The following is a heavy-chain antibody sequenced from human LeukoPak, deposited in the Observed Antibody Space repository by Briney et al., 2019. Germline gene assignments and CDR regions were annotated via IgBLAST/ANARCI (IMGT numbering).Heavy chain of an antibody. CDR1: GFTFTSSA. Sequence: GGSLRLSCAASGFTFTSSAMSWVRQAPGKGLEWVSTLSGSGITTYYADSVKGRFTISRDNSKNTLYLQMNSLRAEDTAVYYCAKGIYSSGWSYFDYWGHGTLVTVSS. J-gene: IGHJ4*01. CDR2: LSGSGITT. V-gene: IGHV3-23*01. D-gene: IGHD6-19*01. CDR3: AKGIYSSGWSYFDY.